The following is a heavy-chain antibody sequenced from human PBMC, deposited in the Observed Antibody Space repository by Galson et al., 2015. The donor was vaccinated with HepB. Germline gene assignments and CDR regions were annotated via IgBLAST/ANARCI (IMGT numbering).Heavy chain of an antibody. CDR3: ARVRLRYCSSTSCYTGFGVDY. CDR2: ISAYNGNT. CDR1: GYTFTSYG. Sequence: SVKVSCQASGYTFTSYGISWVRQAPGHGLEWMGWISAYNGNTNYAQKLQGRVTMTADTSTSTAYMELRSLRSDDTAVYYCARVRLRYCSSTSCYTGFGVDYWGQGTLVTVSS. D-gene: IGHD2-2*02. V-gene: IGHV1-18*01. J-gene: IGHJ4*02.